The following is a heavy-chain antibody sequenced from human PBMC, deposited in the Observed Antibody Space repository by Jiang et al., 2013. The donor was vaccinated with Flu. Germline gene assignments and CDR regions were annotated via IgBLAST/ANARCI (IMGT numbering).Heavy chain of an antibody. CDR1: GFTFSSYW. J-gene: IGHJ4*02. CDR2: IKQDGSEK. CDR3: ARVGVWGMYYDILTGID. V-gene: IGHV3-7*01. D-gene: IGHD3-9*01. Sequence: QLVESGGGLVQPGGSLRLSCAASGFTFSSYWMSWVRQAPGKGLEWVANIKQDGSEKYYVDSVKGRFTISRDNAKNSLYLQMNSLRAEDTAVYYCARVGVWGMYYDILTGIDWGQGTLVTVSS.